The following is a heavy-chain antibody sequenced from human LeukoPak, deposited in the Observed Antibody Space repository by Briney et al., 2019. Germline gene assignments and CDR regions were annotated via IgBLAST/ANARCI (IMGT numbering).Heavy chain of an antibody. D-gene: IGHD7-27*01. CDR2: ISYDGSNK. CDR3: ARDHHLGTYAFDI. V-gene: IGHV3-30-3*01. CDR1: GFTFSSYA. Sequence: AGGSLRLSCAASGFTFSSYAMHWVRQAPGKGLEWVAVISYDGSNKYYADSVKGRFTISRDNSKNTLYLQMNSLRAEDTAVYYCARDHHLGTYAFDIWGQGTMVTVSS. J-gene: IGHJ3*02.